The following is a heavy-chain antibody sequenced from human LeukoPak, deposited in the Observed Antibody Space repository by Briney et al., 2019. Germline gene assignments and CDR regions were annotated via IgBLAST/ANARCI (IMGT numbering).Heavy chain of an antibody. D-gene: IGHD2-8*01. CDR1: GFRLSDYC. CDR2: INHDGSEK. CDR3: ARCSNAVCTLGMDV. Sequence: GGSLRLSCAAYGFRLSDYCMSWVSQAPGKGLEWVTNINHDGSEKYYVDSARGRFTISRDNAKHSLYLEMNSLRAEDTAVYYCARCSNAVCTLGMDVWGQGTTVTVSS. J-gene: IGHJ6*02. V-gene: IGHV3-7*03.